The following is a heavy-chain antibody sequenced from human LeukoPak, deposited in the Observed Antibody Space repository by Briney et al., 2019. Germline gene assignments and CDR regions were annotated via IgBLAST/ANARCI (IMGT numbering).Heavy chain of an antibody. CDR3: SKAHTGWSNYYYYGMDV. Sequence: PGGSLRLSCAASGFTFSSYAMHWVRQAPGKGLEWVSSVSGSGAYIYYADSVKGRFTISRDNAKNSLSLQMNSLRAEDTAVYYCSKAHTGWSNYYYYGMDVWGQGTTVTVSS. CDR2: VSGSGAYI. V-gene: IGHV3-21*01. D-gene: IGHD2-15*01. CDR1: GFTFSSYA. J-gene: IGHJ6*02.